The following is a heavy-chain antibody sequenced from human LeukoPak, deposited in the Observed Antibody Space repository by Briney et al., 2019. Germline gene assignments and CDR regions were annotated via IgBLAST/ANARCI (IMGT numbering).Heavy chain of an antibody. CDR2: INPNSGGT. V-gene: IGHV1-2*02. Sequence: ASVKVSCKASGYTFTGYYMHWVRQAPGQGLEWMGWINPNSGGTNYAQKFQGRVTMTRDTSISTAYMELSRLRSDDTAVYYCASDVLLWFGESAGWFDPWGQGTLVTVSS. CDR1: GYTFTGYY. CDR3: ASDVLLWFGESAGWFDP. J-gene: IGHJ5*02. D-gene: IGHD3-10*01.